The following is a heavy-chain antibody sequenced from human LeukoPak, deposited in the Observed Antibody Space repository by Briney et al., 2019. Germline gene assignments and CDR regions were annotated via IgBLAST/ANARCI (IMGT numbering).Heavy chain of an antibody. Sequence: GGSLRLSCAASGFTFISYAMSWVRQAPGKGLDWVSAISGSGGSTYYADSVKGRFTISRDNSKNTLYLQMNSLRAEDTAVYYCAKAQYQLLYDYYYYMDVWGKGTTVTVSS. CDR2: ISGSGGST. CDR1: GFTFISYA. V-gene: IGHV3-23*01. CDR3: AKAQYQLLYDYYYYMDV. J-gene: IGHJ6*03. D-gene: IGHD2-2*01.